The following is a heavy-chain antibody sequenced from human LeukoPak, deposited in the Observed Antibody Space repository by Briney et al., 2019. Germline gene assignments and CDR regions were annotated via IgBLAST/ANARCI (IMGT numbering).Heavy chain of an antibody. V-gene: IGHV3-7*01. CDR2: IKDDGRDK. Sequence: GGFVRLSCGTCGFTFSDSWMSWFRQAPGQRLEGVASIKDDGRDKYYLDSVRGRFTISRDNAEDPLYLQLDDLRAEDRAVFYCARHLLRGQNFDYWGQGTLVSVSS. CDR1: GFTFSDSW. CDR3: ARHLLRGQNFDY. J-gene: IGHJ4*02.